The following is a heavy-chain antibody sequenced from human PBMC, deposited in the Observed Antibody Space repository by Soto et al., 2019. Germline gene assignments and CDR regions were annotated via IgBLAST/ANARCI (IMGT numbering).Heavy chain of an antibody. V-gene: IGHV3-72*01. Sequence: GGSLRLSCAASGFTFSDHYMDWVRQAPGKGLEWVGHTRDKANSYTTEYAASVKGRFTISRDDSKNSLYLQMNSLKTEDTAVYYCARWNSYGSERWNGMDVWGQGTTVTVSS. D-gene: IGHD3-10*01. CDR2: TRDKANSYTT. CDR1: GFTFSDHY. J-gene: IGHJ6*02. CDR3: ARWNSYGSERWNGMDV.